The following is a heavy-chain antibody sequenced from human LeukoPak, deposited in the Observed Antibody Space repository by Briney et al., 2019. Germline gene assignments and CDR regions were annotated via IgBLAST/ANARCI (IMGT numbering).Heavy chain of an antibody. J-gene: IGHJ4*02. D-gene: IGHD5-12*01. CDR3: AGLSGYDPYYFDY. Sequence: ASVRVSCRASGYSFTGYYMHWVRQAPGQGLEWMGCINPNSGGTDYAQKFLGRVTMTSDTSISTAYMELSRLTSDDTAVYYCAGLSGYDPYYFDYWGQGTLVAVSS. V-gene: IGHV1-2*02. CDR1: GYSFTGYY. CDR2: INPNSGGT.